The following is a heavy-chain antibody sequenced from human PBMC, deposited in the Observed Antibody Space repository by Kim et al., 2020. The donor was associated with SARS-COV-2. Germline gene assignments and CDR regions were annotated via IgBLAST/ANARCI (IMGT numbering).Heavy chain of an antibody. CDR1: GFTFSAYS. D-gene: IGHD1-20*01. CDR2: ISGSSTTT. V-gene: IGHV3-48*02. CDR3: ARVLSKITITPDGMDV. J-gene: IGHJ6*02. Sequence: GGSLRLSCAASGFTFSAYSMNWVRQAPGKGLEWISYISGSSTTTYYADSVRGRFTISRDDAKNSLFLHVNSLRDEDSAVYYCARVLSKITITPDGMDVWGQGTTVTVSS.